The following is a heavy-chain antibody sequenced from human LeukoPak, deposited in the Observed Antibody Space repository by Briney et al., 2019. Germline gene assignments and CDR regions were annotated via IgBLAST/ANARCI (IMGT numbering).Heavy chain of an antibody. CDR3: ARESDPPFGSSTRDAFDI. J-gene: IGHJ3*02. CDR1: GGTFSSYA. V-gene: IGHV1-46*01. D-gene: IGHD2-2*01. CDR2: INPSGGST. Sequence: ASVKVSCKASGGTFSSYAISWVRQAPGQGLEWMGIINPSGGSTSYAQKFQGRVTMTRDTSTSTVYMELSSLRSEDTAVYYCARESDPPFGSSTRDAFDIWGQGTMVTVSS.